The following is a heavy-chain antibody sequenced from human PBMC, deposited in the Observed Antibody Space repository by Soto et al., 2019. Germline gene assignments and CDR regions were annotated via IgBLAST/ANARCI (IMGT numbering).Heavy chain of an antibody. J-gene: IGHJ4*02. D-gene: IGHD2-2*01. CDR1: GFTFDDYA. CDR2: ISWDSGSI. V-gene: IGHV3-9*01. Sequence: EVQLVESGGGLVQPGRSLRLSCAASGFTFDDYAMHWVRQVPGKGLEWVSGISWDSGSIGYADSVQGRFTISRDNAKNSLYLQMNSLRTEDTALYYCARDLRHCGSTKCSANEGGLVVFDYWGQGTLVTVSS. CDR3: ARDLRHCGSTKCSANEGGLVVFDY.